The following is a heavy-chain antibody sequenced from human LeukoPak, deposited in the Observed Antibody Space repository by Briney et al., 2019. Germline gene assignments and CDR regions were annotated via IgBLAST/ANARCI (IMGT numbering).Heavy chain of an antibody. J-gene: IGHJ4*02. CDR2: IFHSGST. V-gene: IGHV4-4*02. Sequence: SETLSLTCAVSGGSVSSSNWWSWVRQPPGKGLEWIGEIFHSGSTNYSPSLKSRVTISLDKSKNQFSLKLTSVTAADTAVYYCARTRVYTSGNYYKPLAYWGQGSLVTVSS. CDR1: GGSVSSSNW. D-gene: IGHD3-10*01. CDR3: ARTRVYTSGNYYKPLAY.